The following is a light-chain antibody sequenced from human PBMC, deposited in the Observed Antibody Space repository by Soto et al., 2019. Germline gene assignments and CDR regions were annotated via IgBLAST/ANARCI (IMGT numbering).Light chain of an antibody. CDR1: QSVSSN. J-gene: IGKJ1*01. CDR2: GAS. V-gene: IGKV3-15*01. Sequence: EIVMTQSPVTLSVSPGEIATLSCRASQSVSSNLAWYEQKPGQAPRILVYGASTRATGITARFSGSGSGTEFTLTISSLQAEDFAVYYCQHYNNWPRTFGQGTKVEI. CDR3: QHYNNWPRT.